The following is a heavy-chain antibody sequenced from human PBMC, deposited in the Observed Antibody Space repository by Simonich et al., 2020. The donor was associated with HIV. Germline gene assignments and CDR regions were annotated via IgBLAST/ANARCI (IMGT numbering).Heavy chain of an antibody. V-gene: IGHV3-74*01. Sequence: EVQLVESGGGLVQPGGSLRLSCAASGFTFSSYWMHWVRQAPGKGRVCVSRINSDVSSISYADSVKGRFTISRDNAKNTLYLQMNSLRAEDTAVYYCAREHSGSHLNIDYWGQGTLVTVSS. CDR1: GFTFSSYW. CDR2: INSDVSSI. J-gene: IGHJ4*02. CDR3: AREHSGSHLNIDY. D-gene: IGHD1-26*01.